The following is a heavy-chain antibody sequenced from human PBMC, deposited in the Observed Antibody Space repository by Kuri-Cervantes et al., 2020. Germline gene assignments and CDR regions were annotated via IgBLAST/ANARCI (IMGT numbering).Heavy chain of an antibody. CDR2: IYYSGST. J-gene: IGHJ4*02. Sequence: LRLSCAVSGGSISSGGYYWSWIRQPPGKGLEWIGYIYYSGSTYYNPSLKSRVTISVDTSKNQFSLKLSSVTAADTAVYYCARVHLGLFDYWGQGTLVTVSS. V-gene: IGHV4-30-4*01. CDR3: ARVHLGLFDY. D-gene: IGHD7-27*01. CDR1: GGSISSGGYY.